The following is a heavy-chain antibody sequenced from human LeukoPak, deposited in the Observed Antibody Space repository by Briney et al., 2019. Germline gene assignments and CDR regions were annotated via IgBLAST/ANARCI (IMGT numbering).Heavy chain of an antibody. CDR1: GGSISSSSYY. D-gene: IGHD3-22*01. J-gene: IGHJ4*02. Sequence: SETLSLTCTVSGGSISSSSYYWGWIRQPPGKGLEWIGSIYYSGSTYYNPSLKSRVTISVDTSKNQFSLKLSSVTAADTAVYYCARVSSSGYYQYYFDYWGQGTLVTVSS. CDR2: IYYSGST. CDR3: ARVSSSGYYQYYFDY. V-gene: IGHV4-39*07.